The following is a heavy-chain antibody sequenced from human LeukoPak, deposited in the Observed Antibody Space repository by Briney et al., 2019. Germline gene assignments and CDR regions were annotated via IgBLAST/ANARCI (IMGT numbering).Heavy chain of an antibody. J-gene: IGHJ4*02. CDR2: FDPEDGET. Sequence: ASVTVSCKVSGYTLTELSMHWVRQAPGKGLEWMGGFDPEDGETIYAQKFQGRVTMTEDTSTDTAYMELSSLRSEDTAVYYCATDPLVGATADYWGQGTLVTVSS. V-gene: IGHV1-24*01. CDR1: GYTLTELS. CDR3: ATDPLVGATADY. D-gene: IGHD1-26*01.